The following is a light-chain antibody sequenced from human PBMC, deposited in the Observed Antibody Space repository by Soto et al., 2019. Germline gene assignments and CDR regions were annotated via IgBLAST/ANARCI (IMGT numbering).Light chain of an antibody. CDR3: SSYRTSNTRQIV. V-gene: IGLV2-14*03. CDR2: DVS. CDR1: SSDVGGYNY. Sequence: QSVLTQPASVSGSPGQSITISCTGTSSDVGGYNYVSWYQHHPGKAPKLMIYDVSNGPSGVSNRFSGYKSGNTDSLSISGLQPEDEADYYCSSYRTSNTRQIVCGTGTKLTVL. J-gene: IGLJ1*01.